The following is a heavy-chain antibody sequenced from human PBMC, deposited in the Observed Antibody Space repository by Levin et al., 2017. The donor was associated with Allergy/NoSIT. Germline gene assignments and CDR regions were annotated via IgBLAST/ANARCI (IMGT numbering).Heavy chain of an antibody. V-gene: IGHV3-11*05. D-gene: IGHD6-13*01. Sequence: KAGGSLRLSCAASGFTFSDYYMSWIRQAPGKGLEWVSYISSSSSYTNYADSVKGRFTISRDNAKNSLYLQMNSLRAEDTAVYYCARGGYIAAGGFDYWGQGTLVTVSS. CDR2: ISSSSSYT. J-gene: IGHJ4*02. CDR3: ARGGYIAAGGFDY. CDR1: GFTFSDYY.